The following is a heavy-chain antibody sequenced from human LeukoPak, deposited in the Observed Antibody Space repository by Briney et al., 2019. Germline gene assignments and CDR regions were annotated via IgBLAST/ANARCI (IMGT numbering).Heavy chain of an antibody. CDR2: ISYSGST. CDR3: ARDLGADGYNLRNWFDP. Sequence: SQTLSLTCTVSGGSISSGAYHWSWIRQQPGKGLEWIGYISYSGSTYYNPSLKSRVTISVDMSKNQFSLKLSSVTAADTAVYYCARDLGADGYNLRNWFDPWGQGTLVTVSS. D-gene: IGHD5-24*01. CDR1: GGSISSGAYH. V-gene: IGHV4-31*03. J-gene: IGHJ5*02.